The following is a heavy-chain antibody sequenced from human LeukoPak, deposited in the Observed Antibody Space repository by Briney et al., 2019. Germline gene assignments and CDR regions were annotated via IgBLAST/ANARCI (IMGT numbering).Heavy chain of an antibody. CDR3: AREWDYDTSGYYYYY. Sequence: ASVKVSCKASGGIFSNYAISWVRQAPGQGLEWMGGIIPIFGTANYAQKFQGRVTITADESTRTAYMELSSLRSEDTAVYYCAREWDYDTSGYYYYYWGQETLVTVSS. CDR1: GGIFSNYA. CDR2: IIPIFGTA. D-gene: IGHD3-22*01. V-gene: IGHV1-69*13. J-gene: IGHJ4*02.